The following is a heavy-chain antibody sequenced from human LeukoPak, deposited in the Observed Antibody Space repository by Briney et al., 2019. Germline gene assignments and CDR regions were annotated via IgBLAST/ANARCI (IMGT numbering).Heavy chain of an antibody. D-gene: IGHD4-11*01. CDR1: GFTFSSNA. CDR2: ISGSGGRT. CDR3: AKSVNFSNYRVYYYYMDV. J-gene: IGHJ6*03. Sequence: PGGSLRLSCAASGFTFSSNAMSWVRQAPGKGLEWVSSISGSGGRTYYADSVTGRFTISRDNSKNTLYLQMNSLRAEDTAVYYCAKSVNFSNYRVYYYYMDVWGRGTTVTVSS. V-gene: IGHV3-23*01.